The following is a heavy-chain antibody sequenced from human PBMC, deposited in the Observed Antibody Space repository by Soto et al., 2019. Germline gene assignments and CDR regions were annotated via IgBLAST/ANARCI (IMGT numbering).Heavy chain of an antibody. Sequence: EAQLLESGGGLVQPGGSLRLSCAASGFTFSTYPMSWVRQAPGKGLEWVSGFRGSGISTYYTDSVKGRFTISRDNSKNTVFLQMNSLRDEDTAVYYCVKPPVITASYYYYDMDVWGQGTTVTVSS. D-gene: IGHD4-4*01. CDR3: VKPPVITASYYYYDMDV. J-gene: IGHJ6*02. CDR2: FRGSGIST. CDR1: GFTFSTYP. V-gene: IGHV3-23*01.